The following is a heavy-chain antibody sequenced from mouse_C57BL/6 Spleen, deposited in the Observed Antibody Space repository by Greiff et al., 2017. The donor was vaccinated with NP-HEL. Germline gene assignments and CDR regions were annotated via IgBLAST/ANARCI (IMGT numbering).Heavy chain of an antibody. CDR3: TLWSLGYAMDY. CDR2: IDPEDGDT. V-gene: IGHV14-1*01. D-gene: IGHD1-1*02. Sequence: VQLKQSGAELVRPGASVKLSCTASGFNITDYYMHWVKQRPEQGLEWIGRIDPEDGDTEYAPKFQGKATMTADTSSNTASLQLSSLTSEDTAVYYCTLWSLGYAMDYWGQGTSVTVSS. CDR1: GFNITDYY. J-gene: IGHJ4*01.